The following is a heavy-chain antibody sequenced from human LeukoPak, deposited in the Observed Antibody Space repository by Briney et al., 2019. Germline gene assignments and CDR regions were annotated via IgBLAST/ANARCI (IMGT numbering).Heavy chain of an antibody. CDR2: ISAYNGNT. CDR1: GGTFSSYA. D-gene: IGHD3-3*01. Sequence: ASVKVSCKASGGTFSSYAISWVRQAPGQGLEWMGWISAYNGNTNYAQKLQGRVTMTTDTSTSTAYMELRSLRSDDTAVYYCARGTYYDFWSGYILDYWGQGTLVTVSS. J-gene: IGHJ4*02. V-gene: IGHV1-18*01. CDR3: ARGTYYDFWSGYILDY.